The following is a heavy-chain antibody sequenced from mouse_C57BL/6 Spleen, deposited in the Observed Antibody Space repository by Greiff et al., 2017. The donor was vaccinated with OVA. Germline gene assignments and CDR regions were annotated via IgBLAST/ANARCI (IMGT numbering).Heavy chain of an antibody. J-gene: IGHJ4*01. D-gene: IGHD2-2*01. Sequence: VKVVESGPGLVQPSQSLSITCTVSGFSLTSYGVHWVRQSPGKGLEWLGVIWSGGSTDYNAAFISRLSISKDNSKSQVFFKMNSLQADDTAIYYCARNWFYHAMDYWGQGTSATVSS. CDR2: IWSGGST. CDR3: ARNWFYHAMDY. V-gene: IGHV2-2*01. CDR1: GFSLTSYG.